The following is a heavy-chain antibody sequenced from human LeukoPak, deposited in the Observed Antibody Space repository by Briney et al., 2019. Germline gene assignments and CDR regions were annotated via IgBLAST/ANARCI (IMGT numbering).Heavy chain of an antibody. Sequence: SETLSLTCTVSGGSISSSSYYWGWIRQPPGKGLEWIGSIYYSGSTYYNPFLKSRVTISVDTSKTQFSLKLSSVTAADTAVYYCARHKGYHYPYIDAWGKGTTVTISS. V-gene: IGHV4-39*01. CDR1: GGSISSSSYY. CDR2: IYYSGST. CDR3: ARHKGYHYPYIDA. J-gene: IGHJ6*03.